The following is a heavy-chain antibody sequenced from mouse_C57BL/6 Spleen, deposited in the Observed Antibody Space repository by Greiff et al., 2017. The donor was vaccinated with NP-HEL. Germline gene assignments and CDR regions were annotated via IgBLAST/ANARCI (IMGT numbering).Heavy chain of an antibody. CDR1: GYTFTDHT. D-gene: IGHD1-1*01. J-gene: IGHJ1*03. V-gene: IGHV1-78*01. CDR3: ARSETVVAKDWYFDV. Sequence: VQLQQSDAELVKPGASVKISCKVSGYTFTDHTIHWMKQRPEQGLEWIGYIYPRDGSTKYNEKFKGKATLTADKSSSTAYMQPNSLTSEDSAVYFCARSETVVAKDWYFDVWGTGTTVTVSS. CDR2: IYPRDGST.